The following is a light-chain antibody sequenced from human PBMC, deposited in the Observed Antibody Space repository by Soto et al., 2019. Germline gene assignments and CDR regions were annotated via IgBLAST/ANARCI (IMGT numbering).Light chain of an antibody. V-gene: IGLV2-11*01. CDR2: DVS. CDR3: CSYAGSYTTSV. Sequence: QSALTQPRSVSGSPGQSVTISCTGTSSDVGGYNYVSWYQQHPGKAPKLMIYDVSKRPSGVPDRFSGSKSGNTASLTISGLQAEDEADYYCCSYAGSYTTSVFGRGTKLNVL. CDR1: SSDVGGYNY. J-gene: IGLJ2*01.